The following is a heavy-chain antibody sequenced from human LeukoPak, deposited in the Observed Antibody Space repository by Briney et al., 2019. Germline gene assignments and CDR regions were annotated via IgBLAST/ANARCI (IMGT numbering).Heavy chain of an antibody. CDR1: GFAVSSSY. J-gene: IGHJ6*02. CDR2: IYTGGGT. Sequence: GGSLRLSCAASGFAVSSSYMTWVRQPPGKGLQWLSFIYTGGGTYYADSVKGRFTISRDDSKNTVYLQMNSLRAEDTAVYYCARDPETTTDFGLDVWGQGTTVTVS. CDR3: ARDPETTTDFGLDV. V-gene: IGHV3-66*01. D-gene: IGHD4-17*01.